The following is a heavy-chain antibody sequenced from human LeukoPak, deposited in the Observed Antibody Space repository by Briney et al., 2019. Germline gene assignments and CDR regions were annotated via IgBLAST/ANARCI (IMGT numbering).Heavy chain of an antibody. J-gene: IGHJ6*02. CDR2: TYYRSKWYN. CDR3: ARFSGSLLGLDV. Sequence: SQTLSLTCGISGDSVSSNSAAWNWIRQSPSSGLEWLGRTYYRSKWYNDYAVSVKSRITINSDTSKNQFSLQLNSVTPEDTAVYYCARFSGSLLGLDVWGQGTTVTVSS. V-gene: IGHV6-1*01. CDR1: GDSVSSNSAA. D-gene: IGHD3-10*01.